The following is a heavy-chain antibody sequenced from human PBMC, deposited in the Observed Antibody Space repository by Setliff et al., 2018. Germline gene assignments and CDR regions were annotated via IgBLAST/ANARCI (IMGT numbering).Heavy chain of an antibody. CDR2: INGASGNT. V-gene: IGHV1-3*01. CDR3: ARGRPTANPYYYYYMDV. J-gene: IGHJ6*03. D-gene: IGHD4-4*01. CDR1: GYSLSAYV. Sequence: GASVKVSCKASGYSLSAYVMHWVRQAPGQRLEWMGWINGASGNTKYSQKFQGRVTITRDTSAGTAYMDLSSLRSDDMAVYYCARGRPTANPYYYYYMDVWGKGTTVTVSS.